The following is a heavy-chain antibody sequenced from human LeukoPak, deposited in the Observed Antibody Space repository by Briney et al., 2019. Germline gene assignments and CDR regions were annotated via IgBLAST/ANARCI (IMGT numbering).Heavy chain of an antibody. CDR1: GGSISSSSYY. Sequence: SETLSLTCTVSGGSISSSSYYWGWIRQPPGKGLEWIGSIYYSGSTYYNPSLKSRVTISVDTSKNQFSLKLSSVTAADTAVYYCARGSRALDYWGQGPLVTVSS. CDR2: IYYSGST. V-gene: IGHV4-39*07. J-gene: IGHJ4*02. CDR3: ARGSRALDY.